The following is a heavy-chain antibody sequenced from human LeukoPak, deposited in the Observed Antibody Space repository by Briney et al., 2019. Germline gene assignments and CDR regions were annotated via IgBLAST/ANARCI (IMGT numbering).Heavy chain of an antibody. V-gene: IGHV4-4*07. J-gene: IGHJ5*02. CDR1: GGSISSYY. Sequence: SETLSLTCTVSGGSISSYYWNWIRQPPGKGLEWIGRIYTSGSTNYNPSLKSRVTMSVDTSKNQFSLKLSSVTAADTAVYYCARVGGRATAMADNWFDPWGQGTLVTVSS. D-gene: IGHD5-18*01. CDR3: ARVGGRATAMADNWFDP. CDR2: IYTSGST.